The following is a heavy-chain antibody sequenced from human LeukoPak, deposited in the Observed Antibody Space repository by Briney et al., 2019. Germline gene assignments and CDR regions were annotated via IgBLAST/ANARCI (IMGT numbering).Heavy chain of an antibody. V-gene: IGHV4-61*08. CDR1: GGSVGSAGYY. CDR2: IYYISST. Sequence: KPSETLSLTCTVSGGSVGSAGYYWSWIRQPPGGGLEWIGYIYYISSTNYNPSLKSRVTMSVNPSKNQFSLKLNSVTAADTAMYYCARTQSQSGSYRYYFGYRGQGTLVTVSS. J-gene: IGHJ4*02. CDR3: ARTQSQSGSYRYYFGY. D-gene: IGHD1-26*01.